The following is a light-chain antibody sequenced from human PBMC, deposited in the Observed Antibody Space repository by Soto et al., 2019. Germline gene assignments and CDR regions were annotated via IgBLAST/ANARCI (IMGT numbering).Light chain of an antibody. J-gene: IGLJ2*01. CDR2: EVN. Sequence: QSVLTQPPSVSGSPGQSVTISCTGTSSDIGRYNRVSWYHQPPGATPKLIIYEVNNRPSGVPDRFSGSKSGNTASLTISGLQAEDEANYFCSSSTTSSTLVFGRGTKLTVL. V-gene: IGLV2-18*02. CDR1: SSDIGRYNR. CDR3: SSSTTSSTLV.